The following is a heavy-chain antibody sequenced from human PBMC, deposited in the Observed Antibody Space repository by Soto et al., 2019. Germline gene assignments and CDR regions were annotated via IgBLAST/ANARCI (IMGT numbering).Heavy chain of an antibody. V-gene: IGHV3-23*01. Sequence: QLLESGGGFVQPGGSLRLSCVASGFTFSNFAMAWVRQAPGEGLEWVSAISGSGDDTFYADSMKGRFTISRDNSKDTCYLQIKSLRAEDPPVYTCANPIPKTGPNFGFWGQGTLVTVS. CDR2: ISGSGDDT. J-gene: IGHJ4*02. CDR1: GFTFSNFA. CDR3: ANPIPKTGPNFGF. D-gene: IGHD1-1*01.